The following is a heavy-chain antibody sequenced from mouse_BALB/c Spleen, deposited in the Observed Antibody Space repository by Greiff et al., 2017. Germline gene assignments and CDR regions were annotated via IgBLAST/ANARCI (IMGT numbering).Heavy chain of an antibody. CDR3: AREIYDGYYRYFDV. CDR2: IWAGGST. V-gene: IGHV2-9*02. Sequence: VQVVESGPGLVAPSQSLSITCTVSGFSLTSYGVHWVRQPPGKGLEWLGVIWAGGSTNYNSALMSRLSISKDNSKSQVFLKMNSLQTDDTAMYYCAREIYDGYYRYFDVWGAGTTVTVSS. D-gene: IGHD2-3*01. J-gene: IGHJ1*01. CDR1: GFSLTSYG.